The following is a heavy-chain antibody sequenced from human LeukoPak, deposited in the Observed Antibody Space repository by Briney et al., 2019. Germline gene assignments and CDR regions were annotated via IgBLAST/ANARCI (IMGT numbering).Heavy chain of an antibody. Sequence: GGSLRLSCAASGFTFSDHYMDWVRQAPGKGLEWVGRTRNKANSYTTEYAASVKGRFTISRDDSKNSLYLQMNSLKTEDTAVYYCTSSYGDYENEVSYWGQGTLVTVSS. CDR1: GFTFSDHY. CDR3: TSSYGDYENEVSY. CDR2: TRNKANSYTT. J-gene: IGHJ4*02. V-gene: IGHV3-72*01. D-gene: IGHD4-17*01.